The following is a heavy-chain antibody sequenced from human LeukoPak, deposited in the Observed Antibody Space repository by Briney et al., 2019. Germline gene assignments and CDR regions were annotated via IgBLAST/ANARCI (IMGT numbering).Heavy chain of an antibody. CDR2: IYYSGST. CDR3: ARQEWELDAFDI. CDR1: GGSISSSSYY. V-gene: IGHV4-39*01. D-gene: IGHD1-26*01. J-gene: IGHJ3*02. Sequence: SGTLSLTCTVSGGSISSSSYYWGWIRQPPGKGLERIGSIYYSGSTYYNPSLKSRVTISVDTSKNQFSLKLSSVTAADTAVYYCARQEWELDAFDIWGQGTMVTVSS.